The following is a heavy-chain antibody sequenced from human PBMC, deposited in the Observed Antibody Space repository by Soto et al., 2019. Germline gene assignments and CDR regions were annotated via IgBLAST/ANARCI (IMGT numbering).Heavy chain of an antibody. V-gene: IGHV3-49*04. D-gene: IGHD2-2*01. CDR2: IRSKAYGGTT. CDR3: TRDRPVPGYYYYYYGMDV. J-gene: IGHJ6*02. Sequence: LRLSCTASGFTFGDYAMSWVRQAPGKGLEWVGFIRSKAYGGTTEYAASVKGRFTISRDDSKSIAYLQMNSLKTEDTAVYYCTRDRPVPGYYYYYYGMDVWGQGTTVTVSS. CDR1: GFTFGDYA.